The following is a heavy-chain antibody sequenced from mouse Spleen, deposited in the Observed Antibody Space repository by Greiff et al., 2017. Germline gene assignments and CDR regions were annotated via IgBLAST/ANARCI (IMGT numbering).Heavy chain of an antibody. Sequence: EVKLVESGGGLVKPGGSLKLSCAASGFTFSDYGMHWVRQAPEKGLEWVAYISSGSSTIYYADTVKGRFTISRDNAKNTLFLQMTSLRSEDTAMYYCARGPWPYAMDYWGQGTSVTVSS. CDR3: ARGPWPYAMDY. V-gene: IGHV5-17*01. CDR1: GFTFSDYG. CDR2: ISSGSSTI. J-gene: IGHJ4*01.